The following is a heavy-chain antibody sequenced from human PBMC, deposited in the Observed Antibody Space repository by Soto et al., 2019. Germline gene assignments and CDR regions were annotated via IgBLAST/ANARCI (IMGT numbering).Heavy chain of an antibody. CDR2: IIPIFGTA. CDR3: ARERGAHYYDSSGLDY. V-gene: IGHV1-69*01. J-gene: IGHJ4*02. D-gene: IGHD3-22*01. Sequence: QVQLVQSGAEVKKPGSSVKVSCKASGGTFSSYAISWVRQAPGQGLEWMGGIIPIFGTANYAQKFQGRVTITADESTSTAYMELSNLRSEDTAVYYCARERGAHYYDSSGLDYWGQGTLVTVSS. CDR1: GGTFSSYA.